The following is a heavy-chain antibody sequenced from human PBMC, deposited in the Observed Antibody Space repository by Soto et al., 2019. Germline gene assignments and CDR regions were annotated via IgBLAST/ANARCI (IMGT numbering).Heavy chain of an antibody. CDR3: ARDPHMTTVTTGFDY. CDR1: GYTFTSYG. CDR2: ISAYNGNT. D-gene: IGHD4-4*01. J-gene: IGHJ4*02. Sequence: QVPLVQSGAEVKKPGASVKVSCKASGYTFTSYGISWVRQAPGRGLEWMGWISAYNGNTNYAQKLQGRVTMTTDTSTSTAYMELRSLRSDDTAVYYCARDPHMTTVTTGFDYWGQGTLVTVSS. V-gene: IGHV1-18*01.